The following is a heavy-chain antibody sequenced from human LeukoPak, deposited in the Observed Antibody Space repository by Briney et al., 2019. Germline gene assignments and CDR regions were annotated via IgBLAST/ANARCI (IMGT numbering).Heavy chain of an antibody. CDR2: ISGSGGST. D-gene: IGHD1-26*01. CDR3: AKAGVGATTGGY. CDR1: GFTFSGYA. V-gene: IGHV3-23*01. Sequence: GGSLRLSCAASGFTFSGYAMSWVRQAPGKGLEWVSAISGSGGSTYYADSVKGRFTISRDNSKNTLYLQMNSLRAEDTAVYYCAKAGVGATTGGYWGQGTLVTVSS. J-gene: IGHJ4*02.